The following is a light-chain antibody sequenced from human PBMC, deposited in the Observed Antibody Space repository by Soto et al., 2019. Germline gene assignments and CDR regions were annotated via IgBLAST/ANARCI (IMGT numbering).Light chain of an antibody. V-gene: IGKV1-39*01. Sequence: DIQMTQSPSSLSASVGDRFSITCRASQSISTYLNWYQQKPGKVPRLLIYAASSLQSGVPSRFSGSGSGTDFTLTISSLQPEDFATYYCQQSYIDQWTFGQGTKVDIK. CDR1: QSISTY. CDR3: QQSYIDQWT. CDR2: AAS. J-gene: IGKJ1*01.